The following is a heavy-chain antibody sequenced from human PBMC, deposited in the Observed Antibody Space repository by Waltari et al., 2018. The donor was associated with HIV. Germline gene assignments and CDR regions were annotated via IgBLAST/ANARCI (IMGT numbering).Heavy chain of an antibody. Sequence: QVQLVQSGAEVKKPGASVKVACKASGYTFTSYDINWVRQATGQGLEWMGWMNPNRGNTGYAQKFQGRVTMTRNTSISTAYMELSGLRSEDTAVYYCARRYDSGTNIAGYWGQGTLVTVSS. D-gene: IGHD3-10*01. CDR3: ARRYDSGTNIAGY. CDR1: GYTFTSYD. V-gene: IGHV1-8*01. CDR2: MNPNRGNT. J-gene: IGHJ4*02.